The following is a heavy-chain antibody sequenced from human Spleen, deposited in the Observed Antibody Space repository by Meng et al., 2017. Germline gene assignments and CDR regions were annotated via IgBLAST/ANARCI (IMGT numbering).Heavy chain of an antibody. CDR2: IYYSGST. J-gene: IGHJ4*02. D-gene: IGHD6-13*01. V-gene: IGHV4-39*07. CDR1: GGSISSSSYY. CDR3: ARDRGAAGGIDY. Sequence: SETLSLTCAVSGGSISSSSYYWGWIRQPPGKGLEWIGSIYYSGSTYYNPSLKSRVTISVDTSKNQFSLKLSSVTAADTAVYYCARDRGAAGGIDYWGQGTLVTVSS.